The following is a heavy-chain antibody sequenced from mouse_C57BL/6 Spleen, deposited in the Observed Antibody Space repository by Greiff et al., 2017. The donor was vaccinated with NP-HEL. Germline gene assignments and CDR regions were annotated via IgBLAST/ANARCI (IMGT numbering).Heavy chain of an antibody. CDR3: ARGYYGSSLFDY. CDR1: GYTFTSYT. Sequence: QVQLKESGAELARPGASVKMSCKASGYTFTSYTMHWVKQRPGQGLEWIGYINPSSGYTKYNQKFKDKATLTADKSSSTAYMQLSSLTSEDSAVYYCARGYYGSSLFDYWGQGTTLTVSS. CDR2: INPSSGYT. J-gene: IGHJ2*01. V-gene: IGHV1-4*01. D-gene: IGHD1-1*01.